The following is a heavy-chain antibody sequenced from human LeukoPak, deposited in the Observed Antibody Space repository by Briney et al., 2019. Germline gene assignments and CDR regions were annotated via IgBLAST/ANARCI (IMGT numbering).Heavy chain of an antibody. V-gene: IGHV1-2*02. CDR1: GYTFTGYY. J-gene: IGHJ3*02. CDR3: ARRKPTMIVVVYAFDI. CDR2: INPNSGGT. Sequence: ASVKVPCKASGYTFTGYYMHWVRQAPGQGLEWMGWINPNSGGTNYAQKFQGRVTMTRDTSISTAYMELSRLRSDDTAVYYCARRKPTMIVVVYAFDIWGQGTMVTVSS. D-gene: IGHD3-22*01.